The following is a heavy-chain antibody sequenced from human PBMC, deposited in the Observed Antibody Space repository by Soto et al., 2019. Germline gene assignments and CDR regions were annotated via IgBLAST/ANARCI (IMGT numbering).Heavy chain of an antibody. J-gene: IGHJ3*02. Sequence: GGSLRLSCAASGFTFSSYWMSWVRQAPGRGLEWMGNIKQDGTEKDYVDSVKGRFTISRDNARNSVFLQMDSLRADDTAVYYCATILNRAFETWGQGTMVTVS. CDR1: GFTFSSYW. D-gene: IGHD3-3*01. V-gene: IGHV3-7*01. CDR2: IKQDGTEK. CDR3: ATILNRAFET.